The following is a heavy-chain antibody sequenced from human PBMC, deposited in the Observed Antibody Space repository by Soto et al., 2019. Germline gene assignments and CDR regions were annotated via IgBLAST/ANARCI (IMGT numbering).Heavy chain of an antibody. CDR3: TSCLPYGMDV. D-gene: IGHD2-2*01. V-gene: IGHV3-23*01. CDR2: ISSSGGST. Sequence: GGSLRLSCAASGFTFSSCAMGWVRQAPGKGLEWVSDISSSGGSTYYADSVKGRFTISRDNAKNSLYLQMNSLKTEDTAVYYCTSCLPYGMDVWGQGTTVTVSS. CDR1: GFTFSSCA. J-gene: IGHJ6*02.